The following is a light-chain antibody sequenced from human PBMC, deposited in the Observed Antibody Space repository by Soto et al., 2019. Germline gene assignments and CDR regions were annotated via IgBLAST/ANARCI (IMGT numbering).Light chain of an antibody. V-gene: IGLV6-57*04. CDR3: QSYDSSNHGV. CDR1: RGTIASNY. Sequence: NFMLTQPHSVSGSPGKTVNISCTRSRGTIASNYVQWYQQRPGSAPTTVIYEDSHRPSGVPDRFSGCIDSSSNSASFTISGLKTEDEADYYCQSYDSSNHGVFGGGTKVTVL. CDR2: EDS. J-gene: IGLJ3*02.